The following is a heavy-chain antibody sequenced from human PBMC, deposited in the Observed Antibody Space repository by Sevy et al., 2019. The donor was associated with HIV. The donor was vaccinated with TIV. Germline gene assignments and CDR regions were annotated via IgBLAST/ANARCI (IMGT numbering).Heavy chain of an antibody. J-gene: IGHJ6*03. CDR3: ARDEWVVPAAPSILYYMDV. V-gene: IGHV1-18*01. D-gene: IGHD2-2*01. CDR2: ISAYNGNT. Sequence: ASVKVSFKASGYTFTSYGISWVRQAPGQGLEWMGWISAYNGNTNYAQKLQGRVTMTTDTSTSTAYMELRSLRSDDTAVYYCARDEWVVPAAPSILYYMDVWGKGTTVTVSS. CDR1: GYTFTSYG.